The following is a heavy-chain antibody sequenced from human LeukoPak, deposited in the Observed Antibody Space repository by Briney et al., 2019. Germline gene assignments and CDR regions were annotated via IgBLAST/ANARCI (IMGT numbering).Heavy chain of an antibody. CDR2: IYYSGST. CDR3: ARQVSAGAFDI. CDR1: GGSISSSSYY. V-gene: IGHV4-39*01. Sequence: SETLSLTCTVSGGSISSSSYYWGWIRQPPGKGLEWIGSIYYSGSTYYNPSLKSRVTISVDTSKNQFSLKLSSVTAADTAVYYCARQVSAGAFDIWGQGTMVTVSS. J-gene: IGHJ3*02.